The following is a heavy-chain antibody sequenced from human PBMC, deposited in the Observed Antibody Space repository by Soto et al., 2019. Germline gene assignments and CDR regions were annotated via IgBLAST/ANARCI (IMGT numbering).Heavy chain of an antibody. D-gene: IGHD2-15*01. V-gene: IGHV3-73*01. CDR3: ARFSVDLLRGLDP. Sequence: GGSLRLSCAASGFTLSDSDVHWVRQASGRGLDWIGRIRSKVNNYATAYGVSVKGRFTISRDDSKDTAYLQVDSLKTEDTAVYYCARFSVDLLRGLDPWGQGTLVTVSS. J-gene: IGHJ5*02. CDR1: GFTLSDSD. CDR2: IRSKVNNYAT.